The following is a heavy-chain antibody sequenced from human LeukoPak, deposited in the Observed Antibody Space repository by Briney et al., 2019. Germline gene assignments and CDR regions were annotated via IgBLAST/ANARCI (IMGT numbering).Heavy chain of an antibody. J-gene: IGHJ3*02. Sequence: KPSETLSLTCAVYGGSFRGYYWSWIRQPPGKGLEWIGEINHSGSTNYNPSLKSRVTISLDTSMKKFSLKLSSVTAADTAVYYCAVGGVYLRGGAEAFDIWGQGTMVTVSS. CDR2: INHSGST. D-gene: IGHD3-10*01. CDR1: GGSFRGYY. V-gene: IGHV4-34*01. CDR3: AVGGVYLRGGAEAFDI.